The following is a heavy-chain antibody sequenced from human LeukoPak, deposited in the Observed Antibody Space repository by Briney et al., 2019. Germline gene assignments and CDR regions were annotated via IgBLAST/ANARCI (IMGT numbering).Heavy chain of an antibody. J-gene: IGHJ6*03. V-gene: IGHV3-30*02. Sequence: QPGGSLRLSCAASGFTLSTYDIHWVRQAPGKGLEWVAFIRFDGSNKYFADSVKGRFTISRDNSKDTVYALMNSLRPEDTAVYYCARGTTRLAYYYMDVWGKGTTVTISS. CDR3: ARGTTRLAYYYMDV. CDR1: GFTLSTYD. D-gene: IGHD1-26*01. CDR2: IRFDGSNK.